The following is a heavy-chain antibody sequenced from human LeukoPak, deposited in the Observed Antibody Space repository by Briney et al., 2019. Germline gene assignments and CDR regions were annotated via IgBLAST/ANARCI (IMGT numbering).Heavy chain of an antibody. Sequence: GGSLRLSCAASGFTFSSYWMSWVRQAPGKGLEWVAVISYDGSNKYYADSVKGRFTISRDNSKNTLYLQMNSLRAEDTAVYYCARVEESASFDPWGQGTLVTVSS. V-gene: IGHV3-30*03. CDR2: ISYDGSNK. CDR1: GFTFSSYW. D-gene: IGHD3-3*01. CDR3: ARVEESASFDP. J-gene: IGHJ5*02.